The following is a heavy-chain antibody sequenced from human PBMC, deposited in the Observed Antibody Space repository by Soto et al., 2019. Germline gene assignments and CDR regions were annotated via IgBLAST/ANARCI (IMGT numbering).Heavy chain of an antibody. CDR1: GFRFADYT. CDR3: AKGAVSGTLNWFDP. D-gene: IGHD6-19*01. J-gene: IGHJ5*02. Sequence: EVQLVESGGGLVQPGRSPRLSCAASGFRFADYTMHWVRQAPGKGLEWVSGLTWNSESIAYAESVKGRFTISRDNAKNFLYLQMNGLRAEVSAFYICAKGAVSGTLNWFDPWGQGTLVTVSS. CDR2: LTWNSESI. V-gene: IGHV3-9*01.